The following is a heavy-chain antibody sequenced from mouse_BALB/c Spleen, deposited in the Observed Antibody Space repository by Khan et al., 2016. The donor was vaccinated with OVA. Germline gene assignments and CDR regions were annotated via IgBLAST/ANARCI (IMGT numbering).Heavy chain of an antibody. D-gene: IGHD2-3*01. CDR2: INPSNGYT. V-gene: IGHV1-4*01. J-gene: IGHJ3*01. CDR1: GYTFTSYT. CDR3: VRGGAYDGNDGWLAY. Sequence: QIQLVQSGAELARPGASVKMSCKASGYTFTSYTIHWIKLRPGQGLEWIGYINPSNGYTNYNQKFKDKATLTADKSSTTAYMQLSSLTSDDSAVYNCVRGGAYDGNDGWLAYWGQGTLVTVSA.